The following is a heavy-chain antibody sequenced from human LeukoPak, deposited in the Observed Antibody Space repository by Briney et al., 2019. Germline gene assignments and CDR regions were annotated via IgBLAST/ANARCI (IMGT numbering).Heavy chain of an antibody. CDR3: ARGGIHCSSTSCESYYGMDV. CDR1: GFTFSSYA. CDR2: ISSSSSYI. D-gene: IGHD2-2*01. J-gene: IGHJ6*02. Sequence: GGSLRLSCAASGFTFSSYAMSWVRQAPGKGLEWVSSISSSSSYIYYANSVKGRFTISRDNAKNSLYLQMNSLRAEDTAVYYCARGGIHCSSTSCESYYGMDVWGQGTTVTVSS. V-gene: IGHV3-21*01.